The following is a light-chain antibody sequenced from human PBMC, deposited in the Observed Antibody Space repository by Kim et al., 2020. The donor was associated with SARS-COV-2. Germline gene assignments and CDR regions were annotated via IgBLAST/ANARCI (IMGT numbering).Light chain of an antibody. Sequence: EIVLTQSPATLSLSPGERATLSCRASQSISSRYLAWYQQKPGQAPRLLIYGTSTRTAGIPGRFSGSWSGTDFTLTISRLEPEDFAVYYCQQYGGSFTFGPGTKVDIK. V-gene: IGKV3-20*01. CDR1: QSISSRY. J-gene: IGKJ3*01. CDR2: GTS. CDR3: QQYGGSFT.